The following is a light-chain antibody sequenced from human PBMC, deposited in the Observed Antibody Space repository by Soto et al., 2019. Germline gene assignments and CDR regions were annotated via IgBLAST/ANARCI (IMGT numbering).Light chain of an antibody. CDR2: DVS. CDR3: CSYAGSYTFYV. Sequence: QSVLTQPRSVSGSPGQSVTISCTGTSSDVGGYNYVSWYQQHPGKAPKLMIYDVSKRPSGVPDRFSGSKSGNTASLTISGLQADDEADYYCCSYAGSYTFYVFGIGTKVTVL. CDR1: SSDVGGYNY. V-gene: IGLV2-11*01. J-gene: IGLJ1*01.